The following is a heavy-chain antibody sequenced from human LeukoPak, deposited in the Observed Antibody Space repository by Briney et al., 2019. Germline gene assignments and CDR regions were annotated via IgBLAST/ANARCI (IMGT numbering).Heavy chain of an antibody. Sequence: ASVKVSCKASGYTFTSYDINWVRQATGQGLEWMGWMNPNSGNTGYAQKFQGRVTMTRNTSISTAYMELSSLRSEDTAVYYCARVGSGYYYYGMDDWGQGTTVTVSS. CDR1: GYTFTSYD. J-gene: IGHJ6*02. CDR3: ARVGSGYYYYGMDD. CDR2: MNPNSGNT. V-gene: IGHV1-8*01.